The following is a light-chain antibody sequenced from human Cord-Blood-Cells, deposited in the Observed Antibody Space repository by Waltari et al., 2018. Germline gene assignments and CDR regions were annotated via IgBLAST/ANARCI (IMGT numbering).Light chain of an antibody. CDR1: RTDVRGYND. J-gene: IGLJ1*01. CDR2: DVS. CDR3: CSYAGSFYV. V-gene: IGLV2-11*01. Sequence: QSALTQPRSVSRSPEQSGTISCTVPRTDVRGYNDVSWYHQHPGKAPKLMIYDVSKRPSGVPDRFSGSKSGNTASLTISGLQAEDEADYYCCSYAGSFYVFGTGTKVTVL.